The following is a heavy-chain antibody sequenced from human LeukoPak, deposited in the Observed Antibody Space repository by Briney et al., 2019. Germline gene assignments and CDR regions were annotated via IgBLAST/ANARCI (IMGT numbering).Heavy chain of an antibody. V-gene: IGHV4-34*01. CDR2: INHSGST. CDR1: GGSFSGYY. D-gene: IGHD3-10*01. CDR3: ARSRSGGSGSPDY. Sequence: SETLSLTCAVYGGSFSGYYWSWIRQPPGKGLEWIGEINHSGSTNYNPSLKSRVTISVDTSKNQFSLKLSSVTAADTAVYYCARSRSGGSGSPDYWGQGTLVTVSS. J-gene: IGHJ4*02.